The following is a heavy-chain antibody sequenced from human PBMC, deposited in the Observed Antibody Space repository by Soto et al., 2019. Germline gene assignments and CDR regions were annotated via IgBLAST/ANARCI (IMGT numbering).Heavy chain of an antibody. V-gene: IGHV3-33*08. J-gene: IGHJ3*02. CDR1: GFTFSSYC. CDR3: ARAFPRYYYDSSGPVLDAFAI. D-gene: IGHD3-22*01. CDR2: IWYDGSNK. Sequence: GSLILPCVASGFTFSSYCIDWVRPAPGKGLGWVAVIWYDGSNKYYADSVKGRFTTSRDNSKNTLYLQMNSLRDEDTAVYYCARAFPRYYYDSSGPVLDAFAIWGQGTRVPVS.